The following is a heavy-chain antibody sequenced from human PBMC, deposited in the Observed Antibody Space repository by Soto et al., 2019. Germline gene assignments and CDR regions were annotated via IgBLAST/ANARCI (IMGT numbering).Heavy chain of an antibody. Sequence: ASVKVSCQASGYTFTSYYMHWVRQAPGQGLEWMGIINPSGGSTSYAQKFQGRVTMTRDTSTSTVYMELSSLRSEDTAVYYCARDLSALDAFDIWGQGTMVTVSS. CDR2: INPSGGST. CDR1: GYTFTSYY. V-gene: IGHV1-46*03. J-gene: IGHJ3*02. CDR3: ARDLSALDAFDI.